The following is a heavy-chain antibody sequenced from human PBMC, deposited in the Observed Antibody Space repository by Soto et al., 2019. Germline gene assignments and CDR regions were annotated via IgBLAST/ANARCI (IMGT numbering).Heavy chain of an antibody. D-gene: IGHD3-16*01. CDR1: GFTFSTYA. J-gene: IGHJ4*02. CDR3: AKSAGSNAYYPNDY. CDR2: ISASGIST. V-gene: IGHV3-23*01. Sequence: PGRSHRLPYAASGFTFSTYAMTWVRQAPGKGLEWVSAISASGISTYYAGSVKGRFTISRDNSKNTLYLQMNSLRAEDAAVYYCAKSAGSNAYYPNDYWGQGTLVTVSS.